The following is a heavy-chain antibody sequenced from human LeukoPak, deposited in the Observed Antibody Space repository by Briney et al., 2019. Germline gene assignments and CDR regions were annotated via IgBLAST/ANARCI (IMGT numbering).Heavy chain of an antibody. D-gene: IGHD1-26*01. CDR3: ARLRPGAETFFYYYTDV. Sequence: ASVMVSCKASGYTFTGYQIHWVRQAPGQGLEWMGWINPDTGGTKYAQKFQGGVTMTRDTSITTAYMEMSKLRSDDTAVYYCARLRPGAETFFYYYTDVWGKGTTVTVSS. CDR1: GYTFTGYQ. V-gene: IGHV1-2*02. J-gene: IGHJ6*03. CDR2: INPDTGGT.